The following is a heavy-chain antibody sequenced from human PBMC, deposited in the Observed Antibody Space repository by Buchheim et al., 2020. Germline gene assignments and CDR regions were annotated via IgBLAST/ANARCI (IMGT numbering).Heavy chain of an antibody. CDR3: ARVNTAMVTVDY. Sequence: QVQLQESGPGLVKPSQTLSLTCTVSGGSISSVGSYWGWIRQPPGKGLEYIGYIYGIGRTYNNPSLQRRITMSVDTSKNQFSLKLSSVTAADTAIYYCARVNTAMVTVDYWGPGTL. V-gene: IGHV4-30-4*08. J-gene: IGHJ4*02. D-gene: IGHD5-18*01. CDR2: IYGIGRT. CDR1: GGSISSVGSY.